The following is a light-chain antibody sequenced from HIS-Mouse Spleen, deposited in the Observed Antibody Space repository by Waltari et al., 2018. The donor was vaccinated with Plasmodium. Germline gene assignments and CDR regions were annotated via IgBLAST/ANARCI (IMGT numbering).Light chain of an antibody. CDR1: QSGSSN. CDR3: QQYNNWSFT. V-gene: IGKV3-15*01. CDR2: GAS. Sequence: EIVMTQSPATLSVSPGERATLSCRASQSGSSNLAWYQQKPGQAHRLLISGASTRATGIPARFSGSGSGTEVTLTISSLQSEDFAVYYCQQYNNWSFTFGPGTKVDIK. J-gene: IGKJ3*01.